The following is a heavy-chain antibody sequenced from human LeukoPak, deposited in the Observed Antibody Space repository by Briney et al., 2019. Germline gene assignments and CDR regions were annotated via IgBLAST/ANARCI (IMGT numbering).Heavy chain of an antibody. CDR3: ARSPFGEFLYDY. Sequence: SETLSLTCTVSGGSTSSGSYYWSWIRQPAGKGLEWIGRIYTSGSTNYNPSLKSRVTISVDTSKNQFSLKLSSVTAADTAVYYCARSPFGEFLYDYWGQGTLVTVSS. CDR1: GGSTSSGSYY. V-gene: IGHV4-61*02. CDR2: IYTSGST. J-gene: IGHJ4*02. D-gene: IGHD3-10*01.